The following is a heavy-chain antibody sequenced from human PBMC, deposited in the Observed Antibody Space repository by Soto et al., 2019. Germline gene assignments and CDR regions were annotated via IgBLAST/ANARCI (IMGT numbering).Heavy chain of an antibody. CDR1: GGSISSGGYY. CDR3: AGSSGYAFDY. D-gene: IGHD3-22*01. Sequence: SETLSLTCTVCGGSISSGGYYWSGIRQHPGKGLEWIGYSYYSGSTYYNPSLKSRVTISVDTSKNQFSLKLSSVTAADTAVYYCAGSSGYAFDYWDQGTLVTVS. V-gene: IGHV4-31*03. CDR2: SYYSGST. J-gene: IGHJ4*02.